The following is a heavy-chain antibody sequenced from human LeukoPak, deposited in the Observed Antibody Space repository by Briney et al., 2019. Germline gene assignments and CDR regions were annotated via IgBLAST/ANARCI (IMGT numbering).Heavy chain of an antibody. CDR1: GGSISSSSYY. J-gene: IGHJ6*03. V-gene: IGHV4-39*01. CDR2: NSGST. CDR3: VVVVPAAILYYYYYMDV. Sequence: PSETLSLTCTVSGGSISSSSYYWGWIRQPPGKGLEWIGSNSGSTYYNPSLKSRVTISVDTSKNQFSLKLSSVTAADTAVYYCVVVVPAAILYYYYYMDVWGKGTTVTVSS. D-gene: IGHD2-2*01.